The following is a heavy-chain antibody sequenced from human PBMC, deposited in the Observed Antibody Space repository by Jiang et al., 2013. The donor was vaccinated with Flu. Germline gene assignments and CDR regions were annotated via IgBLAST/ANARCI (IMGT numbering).Heavy chain of an antibody. J-gene: IGHJ2*01. Sequence: SGAEVKKPGSSVKVSCKASGGTFSSYAISWVRQAPGQGLEWMGRIIPILGIANYAQKFQGRVTITADKSTSTAYMELSSLRSEDTAVYYCARSAFKHIVVVTATTGSYWYFDLWGRGTLVTVSS. CDR1: GGTFSSYA. CDR2: IIPILGIA. V-gene: IGHV1-69*04. D-gene: IGHD2-21*02. CDR3: ARSAFKHIVVVTATTGSYWYFDL.